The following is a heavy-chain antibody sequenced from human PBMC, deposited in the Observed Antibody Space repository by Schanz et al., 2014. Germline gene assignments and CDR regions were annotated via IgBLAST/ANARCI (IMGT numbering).Heavy chain of an antibody. Sequence: EVHLVESGGGLVKRGGSLRLSCVVSGFTVSSDHMSWVRQAPGKGLEWVSALSGSGGSKYYADSVEGRFTISRDNSRNTLYLQMNSLRTEDTAVYYCASPSGYSDYGTYFDFWGQGTLVTVSS. CDR3: ASPSGYSDYGTYFDF. D-gene: IGHD5-12*01. J-gene: IGHJ4*02. CDR1: GFTVSSDH. V-gene: IGHV3-66*02. CDR2: SGSGGSK.